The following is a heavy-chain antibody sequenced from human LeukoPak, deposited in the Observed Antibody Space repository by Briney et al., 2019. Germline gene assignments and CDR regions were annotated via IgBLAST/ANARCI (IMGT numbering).Heavy chain of an antibody. V-gene: IGHV4-39*01. Sequence: SETLSLTCTVSGGSVSSSSYYWGWIRQPPGKGPEWIGSIYYVGDTYHNPSLKSRVTISVDTSKNQFSLKLRSVTAAETAVYYCVRLSGSNYGPVENWGQGTLVTVSS. J-gene: IGHJ4*02. CDR3: VRLSGSNYGPVEN. D-gene: IGHD1-26*01. CDR2: IYYVGDT. CDR1: GGSVSSSSYY.